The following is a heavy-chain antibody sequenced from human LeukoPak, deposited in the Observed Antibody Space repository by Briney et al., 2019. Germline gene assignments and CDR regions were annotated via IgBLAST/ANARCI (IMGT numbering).Heavy chain of an antibody. Sequence: ASVKVSCKASGYTFTSYDINWVRQAPGQGLEWMGWIDPNSGGTNYAQKFQGRVTMTRDTSISTAYMELSRLRSDDTAVYYCASGGGGSYYVDYWGQGTLVTVSS. CDR2: IDPNSGGT. V-gene: IGHV1-2*02. CDR1: GYTFTSYD. CDR3: ASGGGGSYYVDY. D-gene: IGHD1-26*01. J-gene: IGHJ4*02.